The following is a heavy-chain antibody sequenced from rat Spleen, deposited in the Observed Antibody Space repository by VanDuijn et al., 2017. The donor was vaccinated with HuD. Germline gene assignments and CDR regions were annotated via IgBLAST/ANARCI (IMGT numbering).Heavy chain of an antibody. CDR3: AKYMGITTQGYFDF. D-gene: IGHD1-9*01. Sequence: EVKLVESGGGLVQPGRSLKLSCAASGFTFDDYGMAWVRQAPKNGLEWVASISYDGGSTYYRDSVKGRFTISRDNAENTVYLQMNSLRSEDTATYYCAKYMGITTQGYFDFWGQGVMVTVSS. CDR2: ISYDGGST. J-gene: IGHJ2*01. V-gene: IGHV5-7*01. CDR1: GFTFDDYG.